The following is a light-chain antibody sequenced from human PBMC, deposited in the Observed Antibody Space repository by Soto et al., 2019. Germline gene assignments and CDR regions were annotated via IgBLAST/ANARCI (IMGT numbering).Light chain of an antibody. Sequence: DIQMTQSPSTLSASVGDRVTITCRASQSISSWLAWYQQKPGKAPKLLIYKASSLEGGVPSRFSASGSGTEFTLTISCLQPDDFATYYCQQYNTYSRTFGQGTKVEIK. CDR1: QSISSW. CDR3: QQYNTYSRT. CDR2: KAS. V-gene: IGKV1-5*03. J-gene: IGKJ1*01.